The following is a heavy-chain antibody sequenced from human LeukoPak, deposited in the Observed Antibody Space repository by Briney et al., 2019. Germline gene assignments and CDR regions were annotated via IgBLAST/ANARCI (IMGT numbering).Heavy chain of an antibody. CDR2: ISGSGGST. CDR1: GFTFSSYA. J-gene: IGHJ4*02. D-gene: IGHD2-21*02. CDR3: AKDYCGGDCYFSY. Sequence: GGSLRLSCAASGFTFSSYAMSWVRQAPGKGLEWVSAISGSGGSTYYADSVKGRFTISRDNSKNTLHLQMNSLRAEDTAVYYCAKDYCGGDCYFSYWGQGTLVTVSS. V-gene: IGHV3-23*01.